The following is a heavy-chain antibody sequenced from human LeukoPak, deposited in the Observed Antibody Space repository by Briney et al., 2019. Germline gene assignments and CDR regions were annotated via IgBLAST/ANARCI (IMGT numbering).Heavy chain of an antibody. CDR2: IYSGGST. V-gene: IGHV3-66*02. D-gene: IGHD3-10*01. Sequence: GGSLRLSCAASGFTVSSNYMSWVRQAPGKGLEWVSVIYSGGSTYYADSVKGRFTISRDNSKNTLYLQMNSLGAEDTAVYYCARRSETYGSGSYYPLEVDYWGQGTLVTVSS. CDR1: GFTVSSNY. J-gene: IGHJ4*02. CDR3: ARRSETYGSGSYYPLEVDY.